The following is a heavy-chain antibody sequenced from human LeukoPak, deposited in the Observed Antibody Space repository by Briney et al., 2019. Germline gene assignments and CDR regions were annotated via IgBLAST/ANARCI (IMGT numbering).Heavy chain of an antibody. D-gene: IGHD3-10*01. V-gene: IGHV1-69*13. CDR2: IIPIFGPA. CDR1: GGTFSSYA. Sequence: SVKVSCKASGGTFSSYAISWVRQAPGQGLEWMGGIIPIFGPANYAQKFQGRVTITADESTSTAYMELSSLRSEDTAVYYCARSMVRGAPDDAFDIWGQGTMLTLSS. CDR3: ARSMVRGAPDDAFDI. J-gene: IGHJ3*02.